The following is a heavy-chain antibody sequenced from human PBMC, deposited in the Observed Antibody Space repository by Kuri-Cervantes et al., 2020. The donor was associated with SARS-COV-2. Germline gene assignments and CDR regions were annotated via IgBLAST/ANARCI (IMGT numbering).Heavy chain of an antibody. J-gene: IGHJ4*02. Sequence: ASVKVSCKASGYTFTGYYMHWVRQAPGQGLEWMGWINPNSGGTNYAQKFQGRVTMTRDTSISTAYMELSRLRSDDTAVYYCARGGTMVRGVSLQQQSLGIEGYWGQGTLVTVSS. V-gene: IGHV1-2*02. CDR3: ARGGTMVRGVSLQQQSLGIEGY. CDR2: INPNSGGT. CDR1: GYTFTGYY. D-gene: IGHD3-10*01.